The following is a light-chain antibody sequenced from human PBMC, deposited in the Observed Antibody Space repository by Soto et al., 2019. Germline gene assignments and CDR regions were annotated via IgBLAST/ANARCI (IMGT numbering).Light chain of an antibody. CDR1: QSLLHSHGYTY. Sequence: DIVMTQSPVSLPVTPGEPASISCRSSQSLLHSHGYTYLDWYLQKPGQSPQLLIYMGSTRASGVPDRFSGSGSGTDFTLKISRVEAEYVGVYYCMQALQTPLTFGGGTKVEIK. CDR2: MGS. J-gene: IGKJ4*01. CDR3: MQALQTPLT. V-gene: IGKV2-28*01.